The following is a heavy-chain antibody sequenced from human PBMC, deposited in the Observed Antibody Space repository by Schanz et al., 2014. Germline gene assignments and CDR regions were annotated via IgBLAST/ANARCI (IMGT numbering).Heavy chain of an antibody. CDR2: ISPYNGNT. V-gene: IGHV1-18*01. Sequence: QVQLVQSGAEVKKPGASVKVSCKASGYTFTSYGISWVRQAPGQGLEWMGWISPYNGNTKYPQKLQGRVTMTTDTSTSTAYTELRTLRSDDTAVYYCARSAGRDFWSGYYTRCDYWGQGTLVTVSS. J-gene: IGHJ4*02. CDR3: ARSAGRDFWSGYYTRCDY. D-gene: IGHD3-3*01. CDR1: GYTFTSYG.